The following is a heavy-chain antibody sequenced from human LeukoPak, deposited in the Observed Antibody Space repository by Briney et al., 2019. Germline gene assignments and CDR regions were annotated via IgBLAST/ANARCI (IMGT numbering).Heavy chain of an antibody. CDR2: INSDGSST. CDR3: ARDHLGVDYDFWSGFGSSDAFDI. Sequence: GGSLTLSCAASGFTFSSYWMHWVRQAPGKGLVWVSRINSDGSSTSYADSVKGRFTISRDNAKNTLYLQMNSLRAEDTAVYYCARDHLGVDYDFWSGFGSSDAFDIWGQGTMVTVSS. J-gene: IGHJ3*02. D-gene: IGHD3-3*01. CDR1: GFTFSSYW. V-gene: IGHV3-74*01.